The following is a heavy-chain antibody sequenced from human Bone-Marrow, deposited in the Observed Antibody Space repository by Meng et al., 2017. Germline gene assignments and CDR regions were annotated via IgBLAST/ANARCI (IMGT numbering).Heavy chain of an antibody. D-gene: IGHD6-19*01. V-gene: IGHV3-23*01. Sequence: GESLKISCAASGFTFSSCTLSWVRQAPGKGLEWVSSISGSGVSTYYADSVKGRFTISRDNSKNTLYLQMNSLRAEDTAVYYCAVGRGDDHIAVAARFQHWGQGTLVTVSS. J-gene: IGHJ1*01. CDR2: ISGSGVST. CDR1: GFTFSSCT. CDR3: AVGRGDDHIAVAARFQH.